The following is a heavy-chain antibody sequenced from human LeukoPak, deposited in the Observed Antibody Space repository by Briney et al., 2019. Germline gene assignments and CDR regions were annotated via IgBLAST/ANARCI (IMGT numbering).Heavy chain of an antibody. CDR1: GYTFTSYG. D-gene: IGHD2-15*01. CDR2: ISAYNGNT. V-gene: IGHV1-18*01. CDR3: ARDEARYCSGGSCSNFDY. Sequence: ASVKVSCKASGYTFTSYGISWVRQAPGQGLEWMGWISAYNGNTNYAQKLQGGVTMTTDTSTSTAYMELRSLRSDDTAVYYCARDEARYCSGGSCSNFDYWGQGTLVTVSS. J-gene: IGHJ4*02.